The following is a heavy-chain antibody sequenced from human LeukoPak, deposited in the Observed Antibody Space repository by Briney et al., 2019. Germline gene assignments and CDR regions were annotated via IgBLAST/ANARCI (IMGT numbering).Heavy chain of an antibody. V-gene: IGHV3-23*01. D-gene: IGHD4-23*01. CDR1: GFTFSSYD. CDR3: ARDPYHGGNGHLVDY. J-gene: IGHJ4*02. CDR2: IRPSGDNT. Sequence: GGSLRLSCAASGFTFSSYDMTWVRQAPGRGLEWVSSIRPSGDNTYYADSVKGRFTISRDNSKNTLYLQMNSLRAEDTAVYYCARDPYHGGNGHLVDYWGQGTLVTVSS.